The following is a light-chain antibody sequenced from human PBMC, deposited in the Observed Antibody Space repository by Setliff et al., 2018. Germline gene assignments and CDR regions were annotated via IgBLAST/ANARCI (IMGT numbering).Light chain of an antibody. V-gene: IGLV2-14*03. Sequence: QSVLTQPASVSGSPGQSITIYCIGSSSDIGAYDYVAWYQQHPGKAPKLMIYDVSHRPSGVSHRFSASKSGNTASLTISGLQVEDEADYYCSSYSTRTSLDVFGTGTSHRP. CDR1: SSDIGAYDY. CDR3: SSYSTRTSLDV. J-gene: IGLJ1*01. CDR2: DVS.